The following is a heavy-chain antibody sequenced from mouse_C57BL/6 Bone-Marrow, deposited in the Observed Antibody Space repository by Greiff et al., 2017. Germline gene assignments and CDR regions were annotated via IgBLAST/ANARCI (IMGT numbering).Heavy chain of an antibody. D-gene: IGHD2-13*01. Sequence: EVQLVESGGGLVQPKGSLKLSCAASGFSFNTYAMNWVRQAPGKGLEWVARIRSKSNNYATYYADSVKDRFTISRDDSESMLYLQMNNLKTEDTDMYYCERHDDGDDAMDYWGQGTSVTVSS. V-gene: IGHV10-1*01. CDR2: IRSKSNNYAT. J-gene: IGHJ4*01. CDR1: GFSFNTYA. CDR3: ERHDDGDDAMDY.